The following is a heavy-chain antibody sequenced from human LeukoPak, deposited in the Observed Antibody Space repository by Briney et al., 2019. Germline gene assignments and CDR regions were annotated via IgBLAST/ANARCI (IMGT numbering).Heavy chain of an antibody. D-gene: IGHD6-19*01. V-gene: IGHV3-21*01. Sequence: GGSLRLSCAASGFTFSNYYMNWVRQAPGNGLEWVSSISSGSNYIYYADSLKGRFTISRDNAKNSLYLQMNSLRAEDAAVYYCATGVRGYNSALDYWGQGTLVTVSP. CDR1: GFTFSNYY. CDR2: ISSGSNYI. CDR3: ATGVRGYNSALDY. J-gene: IGHJ4*02.